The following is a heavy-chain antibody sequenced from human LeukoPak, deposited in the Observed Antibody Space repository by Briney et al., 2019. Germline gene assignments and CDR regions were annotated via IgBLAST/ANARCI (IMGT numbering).Heavy chain of an antibody. CDR1: RGSISGYQ. J-gene: IGHJ5*02. CDR2: IYDSGSA. Sequence: SETLSLTFTVSRGSISGYQWSWIRQPPGKGLEWIGYIYDSGSANYNPSLKSRVTISVDTSKNQFSLKLNSVTAADTAVYYCARGAEYSSSSVWFDPWGQGTLVTVSS. V-gene: IGHV4-59*01. D-gene: IGHD6-6*01. CDR3: ARGAEYSSSSVWFDP.